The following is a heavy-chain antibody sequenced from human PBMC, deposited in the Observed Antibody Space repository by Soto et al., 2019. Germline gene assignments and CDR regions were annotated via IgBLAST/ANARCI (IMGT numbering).Heavy chain of an antibody. CDR1: GGSISSYY. Sequence: ASETLSLTCTVSGGSISSYYWSWIRQPPGKGLEWIGYIYYSGSATYNPSLKSRVTISVDTSKNQFSLNLSSVTAADTAVYYCARSPGYYFDYWGQGTLGTVSS. D-gene: IGHD3-10*01. J-gene: IGHJ4*02. V-gene: IGHV4-59*08. CDR3: ARSPGYYFDY. CDR2: IYYSGSA.